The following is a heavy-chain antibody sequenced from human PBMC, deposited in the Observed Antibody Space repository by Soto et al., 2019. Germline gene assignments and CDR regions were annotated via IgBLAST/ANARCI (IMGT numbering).Heavy chain of an antibody. D-gene: IGHD3-10*01. CDR2: ISSSSSYT. V-gene: IGHV3-11*05. Sequence: PGGSLRLSCAASGFTFSDYYMSWIRQAPGKGLEGVSYISSSSSYTNYADSVKGRFTISRDNAKNSLYLQMNSLRAEDTAVYYCARGPYMVRGVTFSTPFDYWGQGTLVTVSS. CDR1: GFTFSDYY. CDR3: ARGPYMVRGVTFSTPFDY. J-gene: IGHJ4*02.